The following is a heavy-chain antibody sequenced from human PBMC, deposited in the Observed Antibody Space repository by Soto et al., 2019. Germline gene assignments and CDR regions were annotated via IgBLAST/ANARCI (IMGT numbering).Heavy chain of an antibody. CDR2: ISSSSSYI. CDR1: GFTFSSYS. J-gene: IGHJ4*02. CDR3: ARVRDYYDSSGYLRGLDY. V-gene: IGHV3-21*01. Sequence: GSLRLSCAASGFTFSSYSMNWVRQAPGKGLEWVSSISSSSSYIYYADSVKGRFTISRDNAKNSLYLQMNSLRAEDTAVYYCARVRDYYDSSGYLRGLDYWGQGTLVTVSS. D-gene: IGHD3-22*01.